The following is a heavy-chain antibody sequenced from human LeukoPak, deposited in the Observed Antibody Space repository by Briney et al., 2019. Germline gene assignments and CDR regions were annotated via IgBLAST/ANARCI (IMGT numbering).Heavy chain of an antibody. CDR1: GGSISSYY. V-gene: IGHV4-59*08. CDR3: ARHVQDTAMVTPLYYFDY. CDR2: IYYSGST. Sequence: SETLSLTCTVSGGSISSYYWSWSRQTPGKGLEWIGYIYYSGSTKYNPSLKGRVTISVDTSKNQFSLKLSSVTAADTAVSYCARHVQDTAMVTPLYYFDYWGQGTLVTVSS. D-gene: IGHD5-18*01. J-gene: IGHJ4*02.